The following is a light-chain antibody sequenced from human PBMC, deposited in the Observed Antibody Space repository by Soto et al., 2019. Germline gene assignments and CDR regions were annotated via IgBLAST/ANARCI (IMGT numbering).Light chain of an antibody. V-gene: IGKV1-6*01. CDR1: QGIRTE. CDR3: LQDYNYPRT. CDR2: AAS. J-gene: IGKJ2*01. Sequence: AIQMTQSPSSLSASVGDRVTITCRASQGIRTELAWYQQKAGKAPQLLIYAASSLQSGVPSRFNGSGSGTDFTLTISSLQPEYFATYYCLQDYNYPRTFGQGTKLEIK.